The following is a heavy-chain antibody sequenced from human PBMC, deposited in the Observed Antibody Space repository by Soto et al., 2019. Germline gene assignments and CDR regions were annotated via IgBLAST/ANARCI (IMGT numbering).Heavy chain of an antibody. V-gene: IGHV1-69*02. CDR1: GGTFSSYT. CDR2: IIPILGIA. J-gene: IGHJ3*01. CDR3: ARGRITMVLTD. D-gene: IGHD3-10*01. Sequence: QVQLVQSGDEVKKPGSSVKVACKASGGTFSSYTISWVRQAPGQGLEWMGRIIPILGIANYAQKFQGRITITADKSTSTAYMELSSLRSEETAVYYCARGRITMVLTDWGQGTMVTVSS.